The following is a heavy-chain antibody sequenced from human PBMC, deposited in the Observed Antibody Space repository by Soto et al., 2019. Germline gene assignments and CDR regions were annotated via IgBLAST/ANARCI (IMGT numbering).Heavy chain of an antibody. V-gene: IGHV4-59*01. CDR1: GGSISSYY. D-gene: IGHD2-2*01. CDR2: IYYSGST. J-gene: IGHJ3*02. Sequence: RTSETLSLTCTVSGGSISSYYWSWIRQPPGKGLEWIGYIYYSGSTNYNPSLKSRVTISVDTSKNQFSLKLSSVTAADTAVYYCARAEGYCSSTSCALGAFDIWGQGTMVTVSS. CDR3: ARAEGYCSSTSCALGAFDI.